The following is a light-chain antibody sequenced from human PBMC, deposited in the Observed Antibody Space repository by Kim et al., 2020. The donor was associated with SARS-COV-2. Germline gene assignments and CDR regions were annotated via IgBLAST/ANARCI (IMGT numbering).Light chain of an antibody. CDR3: QSYDSSLSVVV. V-gene: IGLV1-40*01. CDR2: GNS. CDR1: SSNIGAGYD. J-gene: IGLJ2*01. Sequence: QPVLTQPPSVSGAPGQRVTISCTGSSSNIGAGYDVHWYQQLPGTAPKLLIYGNSNRPSGVPDRFSGSKSGTSASLAITGLQAEDEADYCCQSYDSSLSVVVFGGGTQLPAL.